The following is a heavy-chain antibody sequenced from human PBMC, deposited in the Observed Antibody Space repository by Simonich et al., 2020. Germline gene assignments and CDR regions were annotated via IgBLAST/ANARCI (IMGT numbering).Heavy chain of an antibody. J-gene: IGHJ6*03. CDR2: IKHDGSEK. CDR1: GFTFSSYW. CDR3: ARDGLGTAYYYYMDV. Sequence: EVQLVESGGGLVQPGGSLRLSCAASGFTFSSYWMSWVRQAPGKGLGWVANIKHDGSEKYYVDSVKGRFTISRDNAKNSLYLQMNSLRAEDTAVYYCARDGLGTAYYYYMDVWGKGTTVTVSS. D-gene: IGHD7-27*01. V-gene: IGHV3-7*01.